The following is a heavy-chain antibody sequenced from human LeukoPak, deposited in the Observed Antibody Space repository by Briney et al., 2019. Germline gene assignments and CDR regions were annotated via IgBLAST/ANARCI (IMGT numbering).Heavy chain of an antibody. J-gene: IGHJ4*02. CDR1: GHSLTKFT. CDR2: FNPERTRT. Sequence: ASEKVSCKVSGHSLTKFTREWLRQAPGKALEWMGGFNPERTRTIHTQNCQGRFTMTEDTSTDTAYMELNSLTSEDTAVYYCATGSKVSDFWGQGTLASVSS. CDR3: ATGSKVSDF. V-gene: IGHV1-24*01.